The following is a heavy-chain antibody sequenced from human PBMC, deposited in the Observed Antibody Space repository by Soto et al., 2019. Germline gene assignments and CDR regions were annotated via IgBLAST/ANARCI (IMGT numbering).Heavy chain of an antibody. V-gene: IGHV3-7*01. CDR2: IKQDGSEK. Sequence: EVQLVESGGGLVQPGGSLRLSCAASGFTFSSYWMSWVRQAPGKGLEWVANIKQDGSEKYYVDSVKGRFTISRDNAKNSLYLQMNSLRAEDTAVYYCARDPKWSTAHRGYWGQGTLVTVSS. CDR3: ARDPKWSTAHRGY. CDR1: GFTFSSYW. D-gene: IGHD2-8*01. J-gene: IGHJ4*02.